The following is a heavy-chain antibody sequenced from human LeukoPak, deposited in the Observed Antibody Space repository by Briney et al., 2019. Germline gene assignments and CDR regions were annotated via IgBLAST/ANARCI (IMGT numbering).Heavy chain of an antibody. V-gene: IGHV1-18*01. CDR1: GYTFTSYG. Sequence: ASVKVSCKATGYTFTSYGISWVRQAPGQGLEWMGWISAYNGNTDYAQKLQGRVTMTTDTSTSTAYMELRSLRSDDTAVYYCARSPPSTYYYDSSGYYSGDYWGQGTLVTVSS. CDR3: ARSPPSTYYYDSSGYYSGDY. CDR2: ISAYNGNT. D-gene: IGHD3-22*01. J-gene: IGHJ4*02.